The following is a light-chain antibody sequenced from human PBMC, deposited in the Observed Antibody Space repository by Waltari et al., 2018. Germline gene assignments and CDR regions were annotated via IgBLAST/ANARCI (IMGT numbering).Light chain of an antibody. J-gene: IGLJ3*02. CDR1: RSDVGGFND. V-gene: IGLV2-14*01. CDR2: EAT. CDR3: SSYASSNFLV. Sequence: QSALSQPASVSGSPGQSITISCTGARSDVGGFNDVSWYQQNPGKTPKLLIFEATKRPSGVSMRFSGSTSGNTASLTITGLQAEDGADYYCSSYASSNFLVFGGGTKVTVL.